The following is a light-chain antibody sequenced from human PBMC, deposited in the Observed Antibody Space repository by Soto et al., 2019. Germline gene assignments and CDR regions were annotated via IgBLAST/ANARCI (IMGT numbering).Light chain of an antibody. Sequence: DIQMTQSPSSLSASVGDRVTITCRASQDMKNYLNWYQHKPGNAPKLLIYDATFLETGVPSRFSGSGSGTDFTFTISRLQPEDMATYYCQQSYHVPFFGGGTKVEIK. CDR2: DAT. CDR1: QDMKNY. J-gene: IGKJ4*01. V-gene: IGKV1-33*01. CDR3: QQSYHVPF.